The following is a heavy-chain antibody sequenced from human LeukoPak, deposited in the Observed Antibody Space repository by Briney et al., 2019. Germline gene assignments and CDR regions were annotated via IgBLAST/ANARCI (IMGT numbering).Heavy chain of an antibody. CDR3: AKDWGTLYYDATGYPFDY. J-gene: IGHJ4*02. CDR2: INHNGNVN. V-gene: IGHV3-7*01. CDR1: GFTFSSYW. Sequence: GGSLRLSCAASGFTFSSYWMNWARQAPGKGLEWVASINHNGNVNYYVDSVKGRFTISRDNAKNSLYLQMDSLRTEDTAVYYCAKDWGTLYYDATGYPFDYWGQGTLVTVSS. D-gene: IGHD3-9*01.